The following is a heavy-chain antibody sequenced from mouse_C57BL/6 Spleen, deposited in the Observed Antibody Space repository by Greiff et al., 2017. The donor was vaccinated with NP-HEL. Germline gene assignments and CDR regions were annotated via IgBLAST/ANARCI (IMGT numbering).Heavy chain of an antibody. CDR3: TSFYYDYEGFAY. V-gene: IGHV5-9-1*02. CDR1: GFTFSSYA. J-gene: IGHJ3*01. D-gene: IGHD2-4*01. Sequence: EVHLVESGEGLVKPGGSLKLSCAASGFTFSSYAMSWVRQTPEKRLEWVAYISSGGDYIYYADTVKGRFTISRDNARNTLYLQMSSLKSEDTAMYYCTSFYYDYEGFAYWGQGTLVTVSA. CDR2: ISSGGDYI.